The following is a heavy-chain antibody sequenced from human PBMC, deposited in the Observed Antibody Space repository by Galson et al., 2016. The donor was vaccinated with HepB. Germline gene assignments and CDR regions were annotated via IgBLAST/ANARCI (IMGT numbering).Heavy chain of an antibody. V-gene: IGHV4-39*01. CDR1: GGSISTNSHY. D-gene: IGHD3-22*01. J-gene: IGHJ5*02. CDR3: ARLYYYDVGGYAQS. Sequence: LSLTCTVSGGSISTNSHYWGWIRQPPGKGLEWIGGIYHSGSTYYNPSLKNRVTISVDTSKNQFSLRLTSLTAADTAVYYCARLYYYDVGGYAQSWGQGTLVTVTS. CDR2: IYHSGST.